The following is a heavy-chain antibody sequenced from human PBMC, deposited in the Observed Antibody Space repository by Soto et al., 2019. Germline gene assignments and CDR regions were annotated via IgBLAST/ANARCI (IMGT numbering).Heavy chain of an antibody. J-gene: IGHJ4*02. CDR2: INPNSGGT. D-gene: IGHD6-25*01. CDR3: ARGPSIAARVDY. Sequence: MHWVRQAPGQGLEWMGWINPNSGGTNYAQKFQGRVTMTRDTSISTAYMELSRLRSDDTAVYYCARGPSIAARVDYWGQGTLVTVS. V-gene: IGHV1-2*02.